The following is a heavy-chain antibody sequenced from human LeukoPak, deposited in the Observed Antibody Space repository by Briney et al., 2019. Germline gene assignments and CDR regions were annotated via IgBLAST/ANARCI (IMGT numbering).Heavy chain of an antibody. CDR1: GGSFSGYY. D-gene: IGHD6-13*01. V-gene: IGHV4-34*01. CDR2: IYYSGST. J-gene: IGHJ6*03. Sequence: SETLPLTCAVYGGSFSGYYWSWIRQPPGKGLEWIGSIYYSGSTYYNPSLKSRVTISVDTSKNQFSLKLSSVTAADTAVYYCARLPTASPYSSSWFYYYYYMDVRGKGTTVTISS. CDR3: ARLPTASPYSSSWFYYYYYMDV.